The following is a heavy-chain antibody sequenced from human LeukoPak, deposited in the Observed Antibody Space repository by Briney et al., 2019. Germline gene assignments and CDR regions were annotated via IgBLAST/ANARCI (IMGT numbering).Heavy chain of an antibody. J-gene: IGHJ4*02. CDR1: GGSISSSSYY. Sequence: SETLSLTCTVSGGSISSSSYYWGWIRQPPGKGLEWIGSIYYSGSTYYNPSLKSRVTISVDTSKNQFSLKLSSVTAADTAVYYCAVYSYDSSGYYSPHFGDYWGQGTLVTVSS. CDR3: AVYSYDSSGYYSPHFGDY. V-gene: IGHV4-39*01. CDR2: IYYSGST. D-gene: IGHD3-22*01.